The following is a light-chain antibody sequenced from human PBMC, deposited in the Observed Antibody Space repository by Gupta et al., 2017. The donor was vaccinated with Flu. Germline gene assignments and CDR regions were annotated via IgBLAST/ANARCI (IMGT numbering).Light chain of an antibody. V-gene: IGKV3-20*01. Sequence: EVALTQSPGTLSLSPGERATLSCRASQTISANYFAWYRQKSGQPPRLLIYAADARASGIPDRFSGSRSGTDFTLTISRLEPEDFAVYYCQYYGNSPLSFGGGTKVEMK. J-gene: IGKJ4*01. CDR2: AAD. CDR3: QYYGNSPLS. CDR1: QTISANY.